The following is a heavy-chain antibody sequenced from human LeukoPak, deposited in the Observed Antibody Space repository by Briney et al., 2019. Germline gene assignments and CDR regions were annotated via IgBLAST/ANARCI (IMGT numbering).Heavy chain of an antibody. CDR2: ISYDGSNK. V-gene: IGHV3-30-3*01. CDR3: ARPSGSTSSNRFDP. J-gene: IGHJ5*02. CDR1: GFPFSSYA. D-gene: IGHD2-2*01. Sequence: GRSLLLSCAASGFPFSSYAMHWVRPAPGKGLEWVAVISYDGSNKYYADSVKGRFTISRDNSKNTLYLQMNSLRAEDTAVYYCARPSGSTSSNRFDPWGQGTLVTVSS.